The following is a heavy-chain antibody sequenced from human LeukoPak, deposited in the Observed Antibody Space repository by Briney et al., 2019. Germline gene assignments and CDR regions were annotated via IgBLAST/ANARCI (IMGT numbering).Heavy chain of an antibody. CDR3: ARGPNARRKDRSITIFGVVNRGMDV. CDR2: IYTSGST. D-gene: IGHD3-3*01. V-gene: IGHV4-61*02. Sequence: PSETLSLTCTVSGGSISSGSYYWSWIRQPAGKGLEWIGRIYTSGSTNYNPSLKSRVTISVDTSKNQFSLKLSSVTAADTAVYYCARGPNARRKDRSITIFGVVNRGMDVWGKGTTVTVSS. J-gene: IGHJ6*04. CDR1: GGSISSGSYY.